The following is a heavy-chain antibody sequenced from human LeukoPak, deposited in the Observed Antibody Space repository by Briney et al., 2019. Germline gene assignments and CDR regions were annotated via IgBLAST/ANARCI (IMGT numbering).Heavy chain of an antibody. Sequence: PSETLSLTCAGYGGSFSGYYWSWIRQPPGKGMEWIGEINHSGSTNYNPSLKSRVTISVDTSKNQFSLKLSSVTAADTAVYYCARSPVSDSSGREPFDIWGQGTMVTVSS. CDR3: ARSPVSDSSGREPFDI. J-gene: IGHJ3*02. D-gene: IGHD3-22*01. CDR1: GGSFSGYY. CDR2: INHSGST. V-gene: IGHV4-34*01.